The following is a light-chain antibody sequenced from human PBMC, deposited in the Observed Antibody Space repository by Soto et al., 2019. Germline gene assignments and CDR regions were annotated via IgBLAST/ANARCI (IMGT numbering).Light chain of an antibody. CDR2: AAS. CDR1: QGISSY. V-gene: IGKV1-8*01. Sequence: AIRMTQSPSSFSASTGDRVTITCRASQGISSYLAWYQQKPGQAPRLLIYAASTLQSGVPSRFSGSGSGTDFTLTISCLQSEDFATYYCQQLNNYPLTFGGGTKVDIK. CDR3: QQLNNYPLT. J-gene: IGKJ4*01.